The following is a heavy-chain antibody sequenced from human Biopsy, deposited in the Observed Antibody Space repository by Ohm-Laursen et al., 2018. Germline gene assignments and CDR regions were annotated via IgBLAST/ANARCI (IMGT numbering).Heavy chain of an antibody. D-gene: IGHD1-1*01. V-gene: IGHV3-23*01. CDR3: AKGRVGNSGSLDI. CDR1: GFTLSDG. J-gene: IGHJ3*02. CDR2: ITTDSGRI. Sequence: SLRLSCATTGFTLSDGMTCVRQAPGKGLEWVSSITTDSGRIFYADSVRGRFTISRDNSQNTLYLQMNSLRAEDTAIYYCAKGRVGNSGSLDIWGHGTMVTVSS.